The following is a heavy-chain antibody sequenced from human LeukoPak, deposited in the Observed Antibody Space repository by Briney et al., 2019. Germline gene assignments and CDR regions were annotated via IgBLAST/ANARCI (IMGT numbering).Heavy chain of an antibody. D-gene: IGHD3-22*01. J-gene: IGHJ4*02. CDR2: IYTSGST. V-gene: IGHV4-4*07. CDR3: ARDTYYYDSSGYYTFDY. Sequence: SETLSLTCTVSGGSISSYYWSWIRQPAGKGLEWIGRIYTSGSTNYNPSLKSRVTMSVDTSKNQFSLKLSSVTAADTAVYYCARDTYYYDSSGYYTFDYWGQGTLVTVSS. CDR1: GGSISSYY.